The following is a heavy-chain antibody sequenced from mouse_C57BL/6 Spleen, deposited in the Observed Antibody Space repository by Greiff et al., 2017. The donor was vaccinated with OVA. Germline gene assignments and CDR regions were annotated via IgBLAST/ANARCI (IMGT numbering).Heavy chain of an antibody. CDR2: IYPGDGDT. Sequence: QVQLQQSGPELVKPGASVKISCKASGYAFSSSWMNWVKQRPGKGLEWIGRIYPGDGDTNYNGKFKGKATLTADKSSSTAYMQLSSLTSEDSAVYFCAPSPGAMDYWGQGTSVTVSS. CDR3: APSPGAMDY. J-gene: IGHJ4*01. CDR1: GYAFSSSW. V-gene: IGHV1-82*01.